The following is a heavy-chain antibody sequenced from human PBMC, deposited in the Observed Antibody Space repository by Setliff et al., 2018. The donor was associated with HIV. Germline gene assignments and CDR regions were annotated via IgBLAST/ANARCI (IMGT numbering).Heavy chain of an antibody. CDR2: INAGNGNT. Sequence: ASVKVSCKASGYTFTSYAMHWVRQAPGQRLEWMGWINAGNGNTKYSEKFQGRVTITRDTAASTVYMELSSLKSEDTAVYYCAREGKWLAWGQGTLVTVSS. CDR3: AREGKWLA. D-gene: IGHD6-19*01. CDR1: GYTFTSYA. V-gene: IGHV1-3*01. J-gene: IGHJ5*02.